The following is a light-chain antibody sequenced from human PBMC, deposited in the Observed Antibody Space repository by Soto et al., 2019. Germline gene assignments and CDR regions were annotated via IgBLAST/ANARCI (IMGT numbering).Light chain of an antibody. V-gene: IGKV1-12*01. CDR1: QDISSW. Sequence: DIPITQSPSTLSASVGDRVTITFRASQDISSWLAWYQQKPGKAPKLLIYAASNLQSGVPSRFSGSGSGTDFTLTITSLQPEDFATYYCQQANSFPITFGQGTRLDIK. CDR3: QQANSFPIT. J-gene: IGKJ5*01. CDR2: AAS.